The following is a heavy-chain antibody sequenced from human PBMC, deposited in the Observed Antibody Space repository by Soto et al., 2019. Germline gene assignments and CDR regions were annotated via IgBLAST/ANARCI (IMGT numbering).Heavy chain of an antibody. D-gene: IGHD1-20*01. V-gene: IGHV1-18*01. CDR3: ARDRGEISGTAYYYGMDV. CDR1: GYTFTSYG. J-gene: IGHJ6*02. Sequence: ASVKVSCKASGYTFTSYGISWVRQAPGQGLEWMGWISAYNGDTNYAQKLQGRVTMTTDTSTNTAYMELRSLRSDDTAVYYCARDRGEISGTAYYYGMDVWGQGTTVTVYS. CDR2: ISAYNGDT.